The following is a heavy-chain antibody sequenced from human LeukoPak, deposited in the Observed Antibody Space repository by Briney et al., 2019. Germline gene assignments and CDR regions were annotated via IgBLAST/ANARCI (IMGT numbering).Heavy chain of an antibody. Sequence: SVKVSCKASGGTFSRFAISWVRQAPGQGLEWMGGIIPIFGTPNYAQKFQGRVTITTDESTSTAYMELSSLKSDDTAVYYCASPDASMESAFAYWGQGTLVTVSS. V-gene: IGHV1-69*05. CDR3: ASPDASMESAFAY. J-gene: IGHJ4*02. CDR2: IIPIFGTP. CDR1: GGTFSRFA. D-gene: IGHD2/OR15-2a*01.